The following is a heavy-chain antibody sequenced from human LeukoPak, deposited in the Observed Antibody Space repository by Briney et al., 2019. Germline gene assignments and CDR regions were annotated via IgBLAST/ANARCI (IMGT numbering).Heavy chain of an antibody. CDR1: GFIFSTYA. D-gene: IGHD6-19*01. J-gene: IGHJ1*01. CDR2: ISGSGGST. V-gene: IGHV3-23*01. CDR3: AKDYTGGWPPSYFQH. Sequence: PGGSLRLSCAASGFIFSTYAMNWVRQAPGKGLEWVSTISGSGGSTYYADSVKGRFTISRDNSKNTLYLQMNSLRAEDTAIYYCAKDYTGGWPPSYFQHWGQGTLVTVSS.